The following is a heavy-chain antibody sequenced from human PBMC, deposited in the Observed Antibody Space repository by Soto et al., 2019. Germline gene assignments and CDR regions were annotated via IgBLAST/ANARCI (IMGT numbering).Heavy chain of an antibody. CDR1: GFSLRTSGMW. CDR3: GRVAKGVICY. Sequence: SAPTLPNPTQTLTLTCTFSGFSLRTSGMWVSWIRQRPGKALERLELIDWDDDKYYSTSLKTRLTISEDTSKNQVVLTMTNIDPVGTATCYWGRVAKGVICYRGQGTLVAVS. D-gene: IGHD2-21*01. V-gene: IGHV2-70*01. CDR2: IDWDDDK. J-gene: IGHJ4*02.